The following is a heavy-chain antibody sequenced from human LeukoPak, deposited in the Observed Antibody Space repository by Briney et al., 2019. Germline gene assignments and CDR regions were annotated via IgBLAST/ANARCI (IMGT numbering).Heavy chain of an antibody. Sequence: EASVKVSCTASGGTFSSYAISWVRQAPGQGLEWMGGIIPIFGTANYAQKFQGRVTITADESTSTAYMELSSLRSEDTAVYYCARVAAAGLTRNWFDPWGQGTLVTVSS. V-gene: IGHV1-69*13. J-gene: IGHJ5*02. D-gene: IGHD6-13*01. CDR2: IIPIFGTA. CDR1: GGTFSSYA. CDR3: ARVAAAGLTRNWFDP.